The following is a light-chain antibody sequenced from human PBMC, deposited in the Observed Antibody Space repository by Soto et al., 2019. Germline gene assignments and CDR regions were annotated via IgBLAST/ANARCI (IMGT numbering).Light chain of an antibody. CDR3: QQSYSTPHT. CDR2: AAS. J-gene: IGKJ2*01. CDR1: QSINTY. Sequence: IQMTQSPSSLSASVGDRVTITCRASQSINTYLNWYQQKPGQAPKLLIYAASNLQSGVPSRFSGGGFGTDFTLTISSLQPEDFATYYCQQSYSTPHTFGQGTKLEIK. V-gene: IGKV1-39*01.